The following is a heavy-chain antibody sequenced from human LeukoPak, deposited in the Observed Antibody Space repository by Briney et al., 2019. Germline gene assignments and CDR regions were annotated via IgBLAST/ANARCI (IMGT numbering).Heavy chain of an antibody. CDR2: IHPEGNEK. V-gene: IGHV3-7*04. CDR3: ARGDAFSGDH. Sequence: GGSLRLSCAASGFIVSNTYMTWVRQAPGRGLEWVANIHPEGNEKYHVESVKGRFTISRDNTKNLLFLQMNGLRVEDTAVYYCARGDAFSGDHWGQGTLVTVSS. CDR1: GFIVSNTY. J-gene: IGHJ4*02.